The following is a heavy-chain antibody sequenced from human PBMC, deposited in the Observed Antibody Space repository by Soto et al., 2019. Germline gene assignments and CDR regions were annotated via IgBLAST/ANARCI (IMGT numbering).Heavy chain of an antibody. CDR1: GYSFTSFC. D-gene: IGHD6-19*01. CDR2: SYPCESDT. J-gene: IGHJ4*02. CDR3: ASVSYSSGWSSAFDY. Sequence: GGSPKTPCKGSGYSFTSFCIGWVRQIPGQGVEWRGISYPCESDTRYSPSSQGQVTISADKSISTAYLQWSSLKASDTAMYYCASVSYSSGWSSAFDYWGQGTLVTVSS. V-gene: IGHV5-51*01.